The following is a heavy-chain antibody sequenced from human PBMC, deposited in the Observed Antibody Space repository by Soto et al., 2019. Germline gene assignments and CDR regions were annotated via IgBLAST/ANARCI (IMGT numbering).Heavy chain of an antibody. D-gene: IGHD3-10*01. CDR2: INAGNGNT. CDR1: RYTITSYA. J-gene: IGHJ3*02. Sequence: GISVKPSWEDRRYTITSYAMYWLRQAHRKRFEWMGWINAGNGNTKYSQKFQGRVTITRDTSASTAYMELSSLRSEDTAVYYCARDHWGGITMVPDAFDIWGQGTMVTVSS. CDR3: ARDHWGGITMVPDAFDI. V-gene: IGHV1-3*01.